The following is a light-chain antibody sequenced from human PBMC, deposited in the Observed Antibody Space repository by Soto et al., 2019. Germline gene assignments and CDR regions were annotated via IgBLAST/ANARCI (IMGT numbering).Light chain of an antibody. CDR2: GAS. V-gene: IGKV3-20*01. CDR1: QNFGSNY. CDR3: QQDGSSRIT. Sequence: EIVLTRCRGALYLSPGERATLSCRVSQNFGSNYLAWYQQKPGQAPRLLIYGASSRATGIPARFSGSGSGTDFSLTISRLEPEDFAVYYCQQDGSSRITFGQGTRLEIK. J-gene: IGKJ5*01.